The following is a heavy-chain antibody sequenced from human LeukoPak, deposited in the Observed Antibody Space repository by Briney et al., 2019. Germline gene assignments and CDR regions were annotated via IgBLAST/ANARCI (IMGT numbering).Heavy chain of an antibody. CDR1: GYTLTELS. CDR3: ATVRPEGTGYSSGWRFAFDI. D-gene: IGHD6-19*01. CDR2: FDPEDGET. V-gene: IGHV1-24*01. J-gene: IGHJ4*02. Sequence: ASVKVSCKVSGYTLTELSMHWVRQAPGKGLEWMGGFDPEDGETIYAQKFQGRVTMTEDTSTDTAYMELSSLRSEDTAVYYCATVRPEGTGYSSGWRFAFDIWGQGTLVTVSS.